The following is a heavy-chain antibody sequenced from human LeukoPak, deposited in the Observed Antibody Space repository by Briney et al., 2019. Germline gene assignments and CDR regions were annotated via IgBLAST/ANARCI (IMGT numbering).Heavy chain of an antibody. J-gene: IGHJ6*03. CDR2: IYYSGST. Sequence: SETLSPTCTVSGGSISSSSYYWGWIRQPPGKGLEWIGSIYYSGSTYYNPSLKSRVTISVDTSKNQFSLKLSSVTAADTAVYYCARHCPVRRRGSGSYPLVYYYYMDVWGKGTTVTISS. CDR3: ARHCPVRRRGSGSYPLVYYYYMDV. CDR1: GGSISSSSYY. V-gene: IGHV4-39*01. D-gene: IGHD3-10*01.